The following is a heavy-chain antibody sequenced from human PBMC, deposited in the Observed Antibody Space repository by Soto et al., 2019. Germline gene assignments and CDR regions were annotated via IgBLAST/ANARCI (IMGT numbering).Heavy chain of an antibody. CDR3: ARDYGDYAPFDY. J-gene: IGHJ4*02. CDR1: GGSISISTSY. D-gene: IGHD4-17*01. V-gene: IGHV4-39*01. CDR2: IHYSGGT. Sequence: QLQLQESGPGLVKPSETLSLTCTVSGGSISISTSYWAWIRQPPEKGLEWIGSIHYSGGTYYNPSLKSRLTISVDTSKNQFSLKLTSVTAADTAVYYCARDYGDYAPFDYWGQGILVTVSS.